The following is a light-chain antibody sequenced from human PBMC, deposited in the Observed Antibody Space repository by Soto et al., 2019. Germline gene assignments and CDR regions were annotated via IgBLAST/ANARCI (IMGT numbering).Light chain of an antibody. Sequence: DIQMTQSPSTLSASVGDKVTITCRASQSMISWLAWYQQKPGKAPKLLIYKASILESGVPSRFSGSGSGTEFTLTISSLQPDDFATYYCQQYQSYSHFGQGTKVEIK. V-gene: IGKV1-5*03. CDR1: QSMISW. CDR3: QQYQSYSH. J-gene: IGKJ1*01. CDR2: KAS.